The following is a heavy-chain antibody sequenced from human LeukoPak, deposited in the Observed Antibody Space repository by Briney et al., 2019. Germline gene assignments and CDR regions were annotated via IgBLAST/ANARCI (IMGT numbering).Heavy chain of an antibody. CDR2: INPSGGST. CDR3: AREPSGYCGGGSCVDFDY. J-gene: IGHJ4*02. D-gene: IGHD2-15*01. V-gene: IGHV1-46*01. CDR1: GYTFTSYY. Sequence: ASVTVSCTASGYTFTSYYMHWVRQAPGQGLEWMGIINPSGGSTSYAQKFQGRVTMTRDTSTSTVYMELSSLRSEDTAVYYCAREPSGYCGGGSCVDFDYWGQGTLVTVSS.